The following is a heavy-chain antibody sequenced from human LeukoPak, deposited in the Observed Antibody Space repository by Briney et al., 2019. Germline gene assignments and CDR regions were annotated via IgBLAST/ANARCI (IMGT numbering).Heavy chain of an antibody. V-gene: IGHV4-39*07. J-gene: IGHJ4*02. D-gene: IGHD3-3*01. Sequence: PSETLSLTCTVSGGSISSSSYYWGWIRQPPGKGLERIGSIYYSGSTYYNPSLKSRVTISVDTSKNQFSLKLSSVTAADTAVYYCARNYDFWSGYYTLDYWGQGTLVTVSS. CDR2: IYYSGST. CDR3: ARNYDFWSGYYTLDY. CDR1: GGSISSSSYY.